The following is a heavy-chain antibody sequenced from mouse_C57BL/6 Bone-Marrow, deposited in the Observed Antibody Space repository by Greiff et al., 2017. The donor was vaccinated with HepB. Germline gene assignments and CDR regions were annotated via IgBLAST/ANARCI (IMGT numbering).Heavy chain of an antibody. CDR2: IYPGGGYT. D-gene: IGHD1-1*01. V-gene: IGHV1-63*01. CDR1: GYTFTNYW. CDR3: ARRDYGSSPGYFDY. J-gene: IGHJ2*01. Sequence: VQLQQSGAELVRPGTSVKMSCKASGYTFTNYWIGWAKQRPGHGLEWIGDIYPGGGYTNYNEKFKGKATLTADKSSSTAYMQFSSLTSEDSAIYYCARRDYGSSPGYFDYWGQGTTLTVSS.